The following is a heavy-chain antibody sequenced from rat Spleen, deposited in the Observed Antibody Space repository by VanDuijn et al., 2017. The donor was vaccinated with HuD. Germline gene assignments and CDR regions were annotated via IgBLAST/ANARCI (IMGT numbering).Heavy chain of an antibody. V-gene: IGHV5-31*01. Sequence: SLTLSCVASGLTFNIYWMTWVRQAPGKGLEWVATITSAGGTTYYPDSVKGRFSISRDNAKSTLYLQMDSLRSEDTATYYCTREDWVLDVWGQGISVIVSS. CDR1: GLTFNIYW. J-gene: IGHJ4*01. CDR2: ITSAGGTT. D-gene: IGHD4-2*01. CDR3: TREDWVLDV.